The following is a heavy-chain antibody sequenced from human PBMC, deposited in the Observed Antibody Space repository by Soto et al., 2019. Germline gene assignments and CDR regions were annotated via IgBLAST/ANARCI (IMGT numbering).Heavy chain of an antibody. V-gene: IGHV1-69*19. CDR2: ISPMFGAA. CDR3: AREVQVHTPAFVY. CDR1: GGTFNTYA. Sequence: QVQLVQSGAEMKKPGSSVKVSCQSSGGTFNTYAMNWVRQAPGQGPEWMGDISPMFGAANYAPKFRGRVTITADESTGTSYMQLSSLTSEDTALYCCAREVQVHTPAFVYWGQGTLVTVSS. J-gene: IGHJ4*02. D-gene: IGHD3-10*01.